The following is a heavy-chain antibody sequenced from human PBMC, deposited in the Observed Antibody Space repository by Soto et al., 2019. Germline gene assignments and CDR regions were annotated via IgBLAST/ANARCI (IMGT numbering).Heavy chain of an antibody. CDR3: ARDKRGVRVVTDVPRRYYGMVV. CDR2: INPSGGST. V-gene: IGHV1-46*01. J-gene: IGHJ6*02. Sequence: ASVKVSCKASGYTFTSYYMHWVRQAPGQGLEWMGIINPSGGSTSYAQKFQGRVTMTRDTSTSTVYMELSSLRSEDTAVYYCARDKRGVRVVTDVPRRYYGMVVCGRGTTVTV. D-gene: IGHD2-2*01. CDR1: GYTFTSYY.